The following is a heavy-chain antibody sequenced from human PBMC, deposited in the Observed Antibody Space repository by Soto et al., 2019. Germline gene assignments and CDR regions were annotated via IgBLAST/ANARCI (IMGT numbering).Heavy chain of an antibody. D-gene: IGHD3-10*01. Sequence: GGSLRLSCAASGFTFSSYGMHWVRQAPGKGLEWVSVISGGSGSTYYADSVKGRFTISRDNSKNTLYLQMNSLRAEDTAVYYCAKVPGSTYYYYGMDVWGQGTTVTVSS. J-gene: IGHJ6*02. CDR3: AKVPGSTYYYYGMDV. CDR1: GFTFSSYG. V-gene: IGHV3-23*01. CDR2: ISGGSGST.